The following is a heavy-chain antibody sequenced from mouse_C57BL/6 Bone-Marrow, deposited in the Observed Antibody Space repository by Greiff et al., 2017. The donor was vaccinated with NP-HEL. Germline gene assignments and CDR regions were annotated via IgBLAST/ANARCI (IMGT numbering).Heavy chain of an antibody. Sequence: VQLQQSGPGLVAPSQSLSITCTVSGFSLTSYGVHWVRQPPGKGLEWLVVIWSDGSTTYNSAPKSRLSISKDNSKSQVFLKMNSLQTDDTAMYYCARYYGSSYYAMDYWGQGTSVTVSS. CDR1: GFSLTSYG. CDR2: IWSDGST. V-gene: IGHV2-6*03. J-gene: IGHJ4*01. CDR3: ARYYGSSYYAMDY. D-gene: IGHD1-1*01.